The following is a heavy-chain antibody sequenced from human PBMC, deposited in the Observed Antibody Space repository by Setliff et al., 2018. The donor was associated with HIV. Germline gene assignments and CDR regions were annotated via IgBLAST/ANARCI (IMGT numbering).Heavy chain of an antibody. J-gene: IGHJ3*02. Sequence: PSETLSLTCAVSGYSISSGYYWDWIRQPPGKGLEWIGSIYHSGSTFYNPSLKSRVTISVDTSKNQFSLKLSSVTAADTAVYYCARVYYYDSSGYHDAFDIWGQGTMVTVSS. CDR3: ARVYYYDSSGYHDAFDI. CDR1: GYSISSGYY. V-gene: IGHV4-38-2*01. CDR2: IYHSGST. D-gene: IGHD3-22*01.